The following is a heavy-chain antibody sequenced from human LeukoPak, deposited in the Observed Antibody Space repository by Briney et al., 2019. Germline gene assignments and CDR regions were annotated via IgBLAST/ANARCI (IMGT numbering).Heavy chain of an antibody. D-gene: IGHD6-13*01. V-gene: IGHV1-3*01. CDR3: ARSAAAVLLWFDP. Sequence: GASVKVSCKASGYTFTSYYMHWVRQAPGQRLEWMGWINAGNGNTKYSQKFQGRVTITRDTSASTAYMELSSLRSEDTAVYYCARSAAAVLLWFDPWGQGTLVTVSS. J-gene: IGHJ5*01. CDR1: GYTFTSYY. CDR2: INAGNGNT.